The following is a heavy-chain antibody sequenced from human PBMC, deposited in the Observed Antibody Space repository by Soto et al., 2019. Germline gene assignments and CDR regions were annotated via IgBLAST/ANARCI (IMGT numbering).Heavy chain of an antibody. CDR2: ISSSSTI. J-gene: IGHJ5*02. V-gene: IGHV3-48*02. CDR1: GFTFSSNS. D-gene: IGHD3-3*01. Sequence: EVQVVESGGGLVQPGGSLRLSCAAFGFTFSSNSMNWVRQAPGKGREWISYISSSSTIYADSVKGRFTISRDNAKNSLYLQMNSLRDEDTAVYYCARVIWSGHLTSDLWGQGTLVTVSS. CDR3: ARVIWSGHLTSDL.